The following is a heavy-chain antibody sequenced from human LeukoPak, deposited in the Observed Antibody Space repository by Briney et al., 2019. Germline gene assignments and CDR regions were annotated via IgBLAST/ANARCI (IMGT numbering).Heavy chain of an antibody. CDR3: ARSHEYYYDSSGYYYGEGACDI. CDR2: IYTSGST. Sequence: SQTLSLTCTVSGGSISSGSYYWSWIRQPAGKGLEWIGRIYTSGSTNYNPSLKSRVTISVDTSKNQFSLKLSSVTAADTAVYYCARSHEYYYDSSGYYYGEGACDIWGQGTMVTVSS. D-gene: IGHD3-22*01. CDR1: GGSISSGSYY. V-gene: IGHV4-61*02. J-gene: IGHJ3*02.